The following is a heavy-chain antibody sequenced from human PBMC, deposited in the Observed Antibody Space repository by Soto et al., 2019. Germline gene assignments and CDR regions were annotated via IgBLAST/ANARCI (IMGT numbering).Heavy chain of an antibody. CDR1: GFTFSSYA. CDR3: AKVITFFGVVIYYYYNYMDV. J-gene: IGHJ6*03. Sequence: PGGSLRLSCAASGFTFSSYAMSWLRQAPGKGLEWVSAISGSGGSTYYADSVKGRFTISRDNSKNTLYLQMNSLRAEDTAVYYCAKVITFFGVVIYYYYNYMDVWGKGTTVTVS. D-gene: IGHD3-3*01. CDR2: ISGSGGST. V-gene: IGHV3-23*01.